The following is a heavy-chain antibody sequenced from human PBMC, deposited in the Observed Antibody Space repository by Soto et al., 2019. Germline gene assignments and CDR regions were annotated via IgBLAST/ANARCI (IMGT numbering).Heavy chain of an antibody. J-gene: IGHJ6*03. CDR2: IYSGGST. CDR3: AREVDYGDPLEYYMDV. D-gene: IGHD4-17*01. CDR1: GFTVSSNY. V-gene: IGHV3-66*01. Sequence: GGSLRLSCAASGFTVSSNYMSWVRQAPGKGLEWVSVIYSGGSTYYADSVKGRFTISRDNSKNTLYLQMNSLRAEDTAVYYCAREVDYGDPLEYYMDVWGKGTTVTVSS.